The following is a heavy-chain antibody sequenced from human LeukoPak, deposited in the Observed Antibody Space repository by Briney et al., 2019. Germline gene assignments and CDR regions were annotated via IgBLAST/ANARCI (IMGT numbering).Heavy chain of an antibody. CDR2: IYYRGNT. CDR3: ACVVPAAIDWFDP. J-gene: IGHJ5*02. Sequence: SETLSLTCTVSGGSFTDYYWGWIRQPPGKGLEWIGSIYYRGNTFYNPSLRNRVSISIDTSKGRFSLNLNSVTAADTAVYYCACVVPAAIDWFDPWGQGTLVTVSS. D-gene: IGHD2-2*01. CDR1: GGSFTDYY. V-gene: IGHV4-39*07.